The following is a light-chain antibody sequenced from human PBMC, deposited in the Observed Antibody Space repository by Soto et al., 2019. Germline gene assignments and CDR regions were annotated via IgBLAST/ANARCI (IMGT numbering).Light chain of an antibody. V-gene: IGKV3-15*01. J-gene: IGKJ1*01. CDR2: GAS. CDR3: QQFNNWPPVWT. Sequence: EIVMTQSPATLSVSPGERATLSCRASQSVSSNLAWYQQKPGQAPRLLIYGASTRATGIPARFSGSGSGTEFTLTISSLQSEDFALYYCQQFNNWPPVWTFGQGTKVDIK. CDR1: QSVSSN.